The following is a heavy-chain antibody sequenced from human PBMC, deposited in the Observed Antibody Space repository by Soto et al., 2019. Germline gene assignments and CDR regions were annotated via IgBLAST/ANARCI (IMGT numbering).Heavy chain of an antibody. CDR1: GGSISSGGYY. Sequence: QVQLQESGPGMMKPSKTLSLTCTVSGGSISSGGYYGSWILQYSGKGLEWIGNIYYSGSTYYNPSLKSRVIISVYTSKNQFSLKLSSVTAADPDVYYCARAVVATIADATYSMDVWGQGTNVTVSS. D-gene: IGHD1-26*01. J-gene: IGHJ6*02. CDR3: ARAVVATIADATYSMDV. V-gene: IGHV4-31*03. CDR2: IYYSGST.